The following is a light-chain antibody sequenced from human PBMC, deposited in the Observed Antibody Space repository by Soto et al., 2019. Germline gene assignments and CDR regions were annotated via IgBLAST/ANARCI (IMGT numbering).Light chain of an antibody. CDR1: SSDVGGYNY. CDR2: DVS. Sequence: QSALTQPASVSGSPGQSIAISCTGTSSDVGGYNYVSWYQQHPGKAPKLMIYDVSHRPSGVSNRFSGSKSGNTASLTVSGLQAEDEAEYYCSSYAGGNNYVFGTGTKVTVL. CDR3: SSYAGGNNYV. V-gene: IGLV2-14*01. J-gene: IGLJ1*01.